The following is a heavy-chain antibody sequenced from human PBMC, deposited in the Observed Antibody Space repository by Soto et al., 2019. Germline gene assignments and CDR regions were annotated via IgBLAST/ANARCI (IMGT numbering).Heavy chain of an antibody. CDR1: GGSLSSGDYY. V-gene: IGHV4-30-4*01. Sequence: SETLSLTCTVSGGSLSSGDYYLSWIRQPPGKGLEWIGYIYYSGSTYYNPSLKSRVTISVDTSKNQFSLKLSSVTAADTAAYYCARAYYYDSSGYYFAPGHYGMDVWGQGTTVTVSS. D-gene: IGHD3-22*01. CDR2: IYYSGST. CDR3: ARAYYYDSSGYYFAPGHYGMDV. J-gene: IGHJ6*02.